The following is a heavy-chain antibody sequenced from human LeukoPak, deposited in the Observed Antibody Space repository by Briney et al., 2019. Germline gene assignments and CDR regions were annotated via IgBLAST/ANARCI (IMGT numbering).Heavy chain of an antibody. CDR3: AKDERPYYDSSGGFDY. Sequence: GGSLRLSCAASGVTFSSYAMSWVRQAPGKGLEWVSHFSGSGSTTYYADSVKGRFTISRDNSKNTLFLQMNSLRAEDTAVYYCAKDERPYYDSSGGFDYWGQGTLVTVSS. V-gene: IGHV3-23*01. D-gene: IGHD3-22*01. CDR2: FSGSGSTT. J-gene: IGHJ4*02. CDR1: GVTFSSYA.